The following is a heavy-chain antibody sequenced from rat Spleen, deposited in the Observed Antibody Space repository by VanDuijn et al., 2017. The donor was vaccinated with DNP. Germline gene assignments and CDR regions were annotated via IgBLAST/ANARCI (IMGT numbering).Heavy chain of an antibody. Sequence: QVQLKESGPGLVQPSQTLSLTCTVAGFSLTSYNVHWVRQPPGKGLEWIAAVSSGGNTYYNSALKSRLSISRDTSKSQVFLKMNSLQTEDTAIYFCAGGPYGSYWGQGVMVTVSA. CDR1: GFSLTSYN. CDR3: AGGPYGSY. J-gene: IGHJ2*01. D-gene: IGHD1-11*01. V-gene: IGHV2-6*01. CDR2: VSSGGNT.